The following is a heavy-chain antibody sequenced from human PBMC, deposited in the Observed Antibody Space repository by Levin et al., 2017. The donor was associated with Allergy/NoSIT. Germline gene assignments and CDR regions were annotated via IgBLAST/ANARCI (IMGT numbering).Heavy chain of an antibody. J-gene: IGHJ4*02. CDR3: ARDYCSGGSCYSGAGYFDY. CDR2: ISYDGSNK. V-gene: IGHV3-30-3*01. D-gene: IGHD2-15*01. CDR1: GFTFSSYA. Sequence: GGSLRLSCAASGFTFSSYAMHWVRQAPGKGLEWVAVISYDGSNKYYADSVKGRFTISRDNSKNTLYLQMNSLRAEDTAVYYCARDYCSGGSCYSGAGYFDYWGQGTLVTVSS.